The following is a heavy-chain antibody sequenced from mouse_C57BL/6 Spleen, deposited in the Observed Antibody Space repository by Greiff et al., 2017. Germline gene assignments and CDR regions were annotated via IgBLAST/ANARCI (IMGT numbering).Heavy chain of an antibody. CDR2: ISYDGSN. V-gene: IGHV3-6*01. CDR1: GYSITSGYY. CDR3: ARADGYYWFAY. J-gene: IGHJ3*01. D-gene: IGHD2-3*01. Sequence: EVQRVESGPGLVKPSQSLSLTCSVTGYSITSGYYWNWIRQFPGNKLEWMGYISYDGSNNYNPSLKNRISITRDTSKNQFFLKLNSVTTEDTATYYCARADGYYWFAYWGQGTLVTVSA.